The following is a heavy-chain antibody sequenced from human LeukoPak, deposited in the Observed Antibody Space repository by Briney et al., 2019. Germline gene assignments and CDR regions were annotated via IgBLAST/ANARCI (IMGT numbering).Heavy chain of an antibody. CDR2: ISAQHGQT. D-gene: IGHD2-2*01. V-gene: IGHV1-18*01. CDR1: GYSKNFYG. J-gene: IGHJ4*02. Sequence: ASVKVSCKTSGYSKNFYGITWVRQVAGQGLEWMGWISAQHGQTECAPNSQDRVTMTTDTYTNTAYMELRSLRSDDTAVYYCAGSLGYCTSNFCYLKYWGQGTLVTVSS. CDR3: AGSLGYCTSNFCYLKY.